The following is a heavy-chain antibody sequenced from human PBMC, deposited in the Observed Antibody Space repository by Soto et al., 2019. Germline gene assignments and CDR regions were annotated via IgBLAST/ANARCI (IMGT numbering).Heavy chain of an antibody. CDR1: GGSISSGDYY. CDR3: ARIPTYYNILTGPDQR. D-gene: IGHD3-9*01. J-gene: IGHJ4*02. V-gene: IGHV4-31*03. CDR2: IYSSGTT. Sequence: SETLSLTCTVSGGSISSGDYYWTWIRQHPGKGLEWIGYIYSSGTTYYTPSLKSRVTISVDTSKNQFSLKLSSVTAADTAVYYCARIPTYYNILTGPDQRWGQGTLVTVS.